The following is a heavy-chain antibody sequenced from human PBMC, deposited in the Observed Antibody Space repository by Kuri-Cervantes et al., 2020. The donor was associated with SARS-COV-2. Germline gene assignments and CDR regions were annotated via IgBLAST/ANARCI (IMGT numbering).Heavy chain of an antibody. CDR3: ASRVREDYGEDY. D-gene: IGHD4-17*01. CDR1: GYTFTSCG. J-gene: IGHJ4*02. CDR2: ISAYNGNT. Sequence: ASVKVSCKASGYTFTSCGISWVRQAPGQGLEWMGWISAYNGNTNYAQKLQGRVTMTTDTSTSTAYMGLRSLRSDDTAVYYCASRVREDYGEDYWGQGTRVTVSS. V-gene: IGHV1-18*01.